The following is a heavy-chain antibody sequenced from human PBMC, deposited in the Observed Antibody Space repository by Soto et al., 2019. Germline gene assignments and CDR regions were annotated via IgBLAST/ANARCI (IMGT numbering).Heavy chain of an antibody. CDR3: AREASVLIPAAQPSRFDS. CDR2: ISPYSGYT. V-gene: IGHV1-18*01. Sequence: GGSVKVSCKGFGYSFMKYGINWVRQAPGQGLEWVGWISPYSGYTHSAQKFHGRLTLTTDTAASTAYTELRILRSADTALYYCAREASVLIPAAQPSRFDSWGQGTLVTVSS. J-gene: IGHJ4*02. D-gene: IGHD2-2*01. CDR1: GYSFMKYG.